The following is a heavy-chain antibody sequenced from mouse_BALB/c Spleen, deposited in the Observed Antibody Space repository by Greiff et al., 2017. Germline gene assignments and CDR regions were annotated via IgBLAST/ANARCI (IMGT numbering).Heavy chain of an antibody. CDR2: IWGDGST. J-gene: IGHJ2*01. D-gene: IGHD2-3*01. CDR3: ARALLDY. V-gene: IGHV2-6-7*01. Sequence: QVQLKESGPGLVAPSQSLSITCTVSGFSFTGYGVNWVRQPPGKGLEWLGMIWGDGSTDYNSALKSRLSINKDNSTSQVFLKMNSLQTDDTARYYRARALLDYWGQGTTLTVSS. CDR1: GFSFTGYG.